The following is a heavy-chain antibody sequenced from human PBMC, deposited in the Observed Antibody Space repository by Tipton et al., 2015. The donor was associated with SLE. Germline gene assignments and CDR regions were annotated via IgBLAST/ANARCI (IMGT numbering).Heavy chain of an antibody. CDR3: ARGIAARYFDY. Sequence: TLSLTCAVYGGSFSGYYWSWIRQPPGKGLEWIGEINHSGSTNYNPSLKSRVTISVDTSKNQFSLKLSSVTAADTAVYYCARGIAARYFDYWGQGTLVTVSS. V-gene: IGHV4-34*01. CDR1: GGSFSGYY. J-gene: IGHJ4*02. CDR2: INHSGST. D-gene: IGHD6-6*01.